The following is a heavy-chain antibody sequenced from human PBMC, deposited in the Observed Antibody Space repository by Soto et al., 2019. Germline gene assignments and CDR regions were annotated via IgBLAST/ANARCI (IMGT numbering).Heavy chain of an antibody. CDR1: GFTFSDYA. CDR2: SYDGRET. J-gene: IGHJ4*02. CDR3: ARERTSGGWRPFIY. D-gene: IGHD6-19*01. V-gene: IGHV3-30*04. Sequence: PGGSLRLSCAASGFTFSDYAMHWVRQAPGKGLEWVAASYDGRETYTADSVKGRFTISRDDSRSTLYLQLSSLRAEDSAVYYCARERTSGGWRPFIYWGQGTLVTVSS.